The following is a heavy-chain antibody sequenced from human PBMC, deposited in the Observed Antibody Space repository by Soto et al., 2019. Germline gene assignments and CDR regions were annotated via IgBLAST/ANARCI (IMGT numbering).Heavy chain of an antibody. D-gene: IGHD3-3*01. J-gene: IGHJ3*02. V-gene: IGHV3-30*18. Sequence: GGSLRLSCAASGFTFSSYGMHWVRQAPGKGLEWVAVISYDGSNKYYADSVKGRFTISRDNSKNTLYLQMNSLRAEDTAVYYCANTIFGVENDAFEIWGQGTMVTVSS. CDR2: ISYDGSNK. CDR1: GFTFSSYG. CDR3: ANTIFGVENDAFEI.